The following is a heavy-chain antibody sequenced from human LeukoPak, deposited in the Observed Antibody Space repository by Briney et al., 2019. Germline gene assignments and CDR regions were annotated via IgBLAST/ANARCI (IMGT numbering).Heavy chain of an antibody. D-gene: IGHD3-22*01. V-gene: IGHV4-34*01. Sequence: PSETLSLTCAVYGGSFSGYYWSWIRQPPGKGLEWIGEINHSGSTNYNPSLKSRVTISVDTSKNQFSLKLSSVTAADTAVYYCARGPNEYYYDSSGYYPYWGREPWSPSPQ. J-gene: IGHJ4*02. CDR2: INHSGST. CDR1: GGSFSGYY. CDR3: ARGPNEYYYDSSGYYPY.